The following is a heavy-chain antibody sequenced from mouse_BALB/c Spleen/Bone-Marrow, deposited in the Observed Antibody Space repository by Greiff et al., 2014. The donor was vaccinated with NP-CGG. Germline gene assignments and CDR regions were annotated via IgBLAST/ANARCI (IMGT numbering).Heavy chain of an antibody. CDR2: IGVGGTYT. D-gene: IGHD1-1*01. CDR3: ARPFTTVVATVFAY. CDR1: GFSFSGYG. V-gene: IGHV5-6*02. J-gene: IGHJ3*01. Sequence: DVMLVESGGDLVKPGGSLKLSCAASGFSFSGYGMSWVRQTPDKGLEWVATIGVGGTYTYYPDSVKGRFTISRDNAKNTLYLRMSSLKSEDTAMYYCARPFTTVVATVFAYWGQGTLVTVSA.